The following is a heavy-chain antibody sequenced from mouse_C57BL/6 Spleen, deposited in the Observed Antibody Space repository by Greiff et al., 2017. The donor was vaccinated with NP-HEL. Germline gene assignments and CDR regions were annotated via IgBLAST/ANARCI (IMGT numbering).Heavy chain of an antibody. V-gene: IGHV1-61*01. CDR1: GYTFTSYW. D-gene: IGHD2-5*01. J-gene: IGHJ2*01. CDR2: IYPSDSET. Sequence: QVQLQQPGAELVRPGSSVKLSCKASGYTFTSYWMDWVKQRPGQGLEWIGNIYPSDSETHYNQKFKDKATLTVDKSSSTAYMQRSSLTSEDSAVYYCAISTIVTGGYWGQVTTLTVSS. CDR3: AISTIVTGGY.